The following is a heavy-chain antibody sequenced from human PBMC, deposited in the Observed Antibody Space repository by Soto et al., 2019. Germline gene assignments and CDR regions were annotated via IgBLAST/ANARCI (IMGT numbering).Heavy chain of an antibody. J-gene: IGHJ4*02. CDR3: AKDIGQPGGVFDY. Sequence: GGSLRLSCAASGFTFDDYAMHWVRQAPGKGLEWVSGISWNSGSIGYADSVKGRFTISRDNAKNSLYLQMNSLRAEDTALYYCAKDIGQPGGVFDYWGQGTLVTVSS. CDR1: GFTFDDYA. V-gene: IGHV3-9*01. D-gene: IGHD3-10*01. CDR2: ISWNSGSI.